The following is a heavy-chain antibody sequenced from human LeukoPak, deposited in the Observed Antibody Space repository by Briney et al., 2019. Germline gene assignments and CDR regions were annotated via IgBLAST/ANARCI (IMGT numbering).Heavy chain of an antibody. D-gene: IGHD6-13*01. V-gene: IGHV3-9*02. CDR2: FIWNSGSI. Sequence: GGSLRLSCAASGFISGDFAMHWVRHAPGKGLEWVSGFIWNSGSIGYADSVKGRFTISRDIAKNSLNMEMNSLRAEDTALYYCGASTAAASYFYYMDVWGRGTTVTVSS. J-gene: IGHJ6*03. CDR3: GASTAAASYFYYMDV. CDR1: GFISGDFA.